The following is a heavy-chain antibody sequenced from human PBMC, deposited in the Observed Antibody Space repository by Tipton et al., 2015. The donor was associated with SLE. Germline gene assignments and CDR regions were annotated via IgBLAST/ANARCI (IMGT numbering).Heavy chain of an antibody. D-gene: IGHD3-9*01. CDR3: ARDHGRYHNVLTGFYGGYFYGMDA. Sequence: SLRLSCVASGFSVSDYYMTWVRQAPGKGLEWVSVIYSSGITYYADSGEGRFIISRDNSKNTLYLQMNSLRLEDTAVYYCARDHGRYHNVLTGFYGGYFYGMDAWGQGTTVIVSS. V-gene: IGHV3-53*05. CDR2: IYSSGIT. CDR1: GFSVSDYY. J-gene: IGHJ6*02.